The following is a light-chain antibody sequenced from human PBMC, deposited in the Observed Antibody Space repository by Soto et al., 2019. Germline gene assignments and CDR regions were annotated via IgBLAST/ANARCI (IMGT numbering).Light chain of an antibody. CDR1: QTISRS. CDR3: QQRSNRPPVT. J-gene: IGKJ4*01. CDR2: AAS. Sequence: DIQMTQSPSSLSASVGDRVTITCRASQTISRSLNWYQQKPGKAPKLLIYAASSLQSGVPSRFSGSGSGTDFTLTISSLDPEDFAVYYCQQRSNRPPVTFGGGTKVDIK. V-gene: IGKV1-39*01.